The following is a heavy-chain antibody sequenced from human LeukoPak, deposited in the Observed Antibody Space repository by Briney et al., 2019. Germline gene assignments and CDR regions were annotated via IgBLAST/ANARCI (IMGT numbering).Heavy chain of an antibody. Sequence: GASVKVSCKASGYTFTSYGLIWVRQAPGQGLEWMGWISAYNGNTNYAQKLQGRVTMTTDTSTSTAYMELRSLRSDDTAVYYCARDYLGATTAYYWGQGTLVTVSS. CDR3: ARDYLGATTAYY. J-gene: IGHJ4*02. V-gene: IGHV1-18*01. D-gene: IGHD1-26*01. CDR1: GYTFTSYG. CDR2: ISAYNGNT.